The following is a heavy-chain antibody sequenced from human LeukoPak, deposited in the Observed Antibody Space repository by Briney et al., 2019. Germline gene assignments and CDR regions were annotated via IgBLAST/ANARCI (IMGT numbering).Heavy chain of an antibody. J-gene: IGHJ5*02. CDR3: ARDAGGRTQREGWFDP. Sequence: GGSLRLSCAASGFTLSSYSMHWVRQAPGKGLEWVSSISSSSIYIYYADSLKGRFTISRDNAKNSLYLQMKSLRVEDTAVYYCARDAGGRTQREGWFDPWGQGTLVTVSS. CDR2: ISSSSIYI. D-gene: IGHD1-26*01. V-gene: IGHV3-21*01. CDR1: GFTLSSYS.